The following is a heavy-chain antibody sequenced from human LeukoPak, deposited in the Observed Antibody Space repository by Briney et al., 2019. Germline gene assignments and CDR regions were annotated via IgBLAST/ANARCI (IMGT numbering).Heavy chain of an antibody. CDR3: AIASGIAAAGTDDDAFDI. D-gene: IGHD6-13*01. Sequence: GGSLRLSCAASGFTFSSYSMNWVRQAPGKGLEWASSISSSSSYIYYADSVKGRFTISRDNAKNSLYLQMNSLRAEDTAVYYCAIASGIAAAGTDDDAFDIWGQGTMVTVSS. V-gene: IGHV3-21*01. CDR2: ISSSSSYI. CDR1: GFTFSSYS. J-gene: IGHJ3*02.